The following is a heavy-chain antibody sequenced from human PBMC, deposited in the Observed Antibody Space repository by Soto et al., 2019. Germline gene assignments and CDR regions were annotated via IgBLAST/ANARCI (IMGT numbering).Heavy chain of an antibody. CDR1: GFTVSRSY. Sequence: PGGSLRLSCAASGFTVSRSYVSWVRQAPGKGLEWVSSIYTPGSTYYADSVKGRFTISRDNSKNTVYLQMNSLRVEDTAVYYCARGLVGSTTAFDYWGQGSLVTVSS. CDR3: ARGLVGSTTAFDY. D-gene: IGHD1-26*01. J-gene: IGHJ4*02. V-gene: IGHV3-53*01. CDR2: IYTPGST.